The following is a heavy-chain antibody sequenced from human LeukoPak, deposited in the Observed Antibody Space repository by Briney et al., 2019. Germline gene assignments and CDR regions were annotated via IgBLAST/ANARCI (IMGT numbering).Heavy chain of an antibody. V-gene: IGHV3-21*01. D-gene: IGHD3-10*01. Sequence: TGGSLRLSCAASGFTFSSYSMNWVRQAPGKGLEWVSSISSSSSYIYYADSVKGRFTISRDNSKNTLYLQMNSLRAEDTAVYYCAKDRGNGFDPWGQGTLVTVSS. CDR3: AKDRGNGFDP. CDR1: GFTFSSYS. CDR2: ISSSSSYI. J-gene: IGHJ5*02.